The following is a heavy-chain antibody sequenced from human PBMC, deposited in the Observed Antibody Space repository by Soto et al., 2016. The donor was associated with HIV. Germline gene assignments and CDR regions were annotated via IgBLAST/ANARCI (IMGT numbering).Heavy chain of an antibody. Sequence: EVQLVESGGGLVQPGGSLRLSCAASGFTVSSSYMSWVRQAPGKGLEWVSVIYSGGSTYYADSVKGRFTISRDNSKNTLDLQMNSLRAEDTAVYYCARGYYYDSSGYPLFDYWGQGTLVTVSS. CDR1: GFTVSSSY. D-gene: IGHD3-22*01. CDR2: IYSGGST. CDR3: ARGYYYDSSGYPLFDY. J-gene: IGHJ4*02. V-gene: IGHV3-66*01.